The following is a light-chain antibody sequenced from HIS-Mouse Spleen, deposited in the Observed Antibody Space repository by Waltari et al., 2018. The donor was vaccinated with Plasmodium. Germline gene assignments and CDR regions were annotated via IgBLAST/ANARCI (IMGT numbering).Light chain of an antibody. J-gene: IGLJ2*01. V-gene: IGLV2-23*01. Sequence: QSALTQPASVSGSPGQSITISCTGTSSDVGSYNLVSWYPQHPGKAPKLMIYEGSKRASGVSNRFSGSKSGNTASLTISGLQAEDEADYYCCSYAGSSTHVVFGGGTKLTVL. CDR2: EGS. CDR1: SSDVGSYNL. CDR3: CSYAGSSTHVV.